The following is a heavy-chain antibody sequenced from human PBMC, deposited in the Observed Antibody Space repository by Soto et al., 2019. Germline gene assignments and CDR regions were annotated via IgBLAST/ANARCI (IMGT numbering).Heavy chain of an antibody. D-gene: IGHD3-10*01. CDR1: GGSFSGYY. J-gene: IGHJ4*02. V-gene: IGHV4-34*01. CDR3: ARGTYYYGSGSYYKRYYFDY. Sequence: SETLSLTCAVYGGSFSGYYWSWIRQPPGKGLEWIGEINHSGSTNYNPSLKSRVTISVDTSKNQFSLKLSSVTAADTAVYYCARGTYYYGSGSYYKRYYFDYWGQGTLVTVSS. CDR2: INHSGST.